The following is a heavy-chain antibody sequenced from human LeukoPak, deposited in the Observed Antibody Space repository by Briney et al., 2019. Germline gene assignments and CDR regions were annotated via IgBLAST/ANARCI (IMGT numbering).Heavy chain of an antibody. J-gene: IGHJ4*02. D-gene: IGHD5-18*01. CDR3: ARERAAMDS. CDR1: GGSIRGDY. Sequence: SETLSLTCIVSGGSIRGDYWSWIRQPPGKGLEWIGYIYYSGSTNYNPSLKSRVTISVDTSKNQFSLKLNSVTAAGTAVYFCARERAAMDSWGQGTLVTVSS. CDR2: IYYSGST. V-gene: IGHV4-59*01.